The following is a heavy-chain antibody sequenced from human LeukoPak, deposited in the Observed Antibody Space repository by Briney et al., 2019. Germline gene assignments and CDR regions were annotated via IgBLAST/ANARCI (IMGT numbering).Heavy chain of an antibody. CDR3: ARDPATMIYFDY. J-gene: IGHJ4*02. CDR1: GYTFTSYY. D-gene: IGHD3-22*01. V-gene: IGHV1-46*01. CDR2: INPSGGST. Sequence: ASVKVSCKASGYTFTSYYMHWERQAPGQGLEWMGIINPSGGSTSYAQKFQGRVTMTRDMSTSTVYMELSSLRSEDTAVYYCARDPATMIYFDYWGQGTLVTVSS.